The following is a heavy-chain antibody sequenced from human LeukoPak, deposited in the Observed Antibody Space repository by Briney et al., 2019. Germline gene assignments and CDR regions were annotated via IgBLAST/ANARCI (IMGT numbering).Heavy chain of an antibody. Sequence: ASVKVSCKASGYTFTSYGISWVRQAPGQGLEWMGIINPSGGATSYAQKFQGRVTITRDTSTSTVFMELSSLRSEDTAVYYCARPDCGGDCYSKYYFDYWGQGTLVTVSS. D-gene: IGHD2-21*02. CDR3: ARPDCGGDCYSKYYFDY. J-gene: IGHJ4*02. V-gene: IGHV1-46*01. CDR1: GYTFTSYG. CDR2: INPSGGAT.